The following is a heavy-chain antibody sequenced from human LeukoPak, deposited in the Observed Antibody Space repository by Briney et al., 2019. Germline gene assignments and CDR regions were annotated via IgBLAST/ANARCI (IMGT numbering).Heavy chain of an antibody. CDR2: INDSGST. CDR1: GGSISSYY. D-gene: IGHD3-16*01. J-gene: IGHJ3*02. CDR3: AREGGAGAFDI. V-gene: IGHV4-59*01. Sequence: PSETLSLTCTVSGGSISSYYWSWIRQPPGAGLEWIGYINDSGSTNYKSSLKSRVTVSVDTSKNQFSLKLSSVTAADTAVYYCAREGGAGAFDIWGQGTMVTVSS.